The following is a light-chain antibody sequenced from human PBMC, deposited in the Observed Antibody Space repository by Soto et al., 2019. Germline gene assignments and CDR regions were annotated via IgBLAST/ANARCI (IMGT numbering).Light chain of an antibody. CDR3: QQSYSTPIT. J-gene: IGKJ5*01. CDR2: DAS. Sequence: DIQMTQSPSSLSASVGDRVTITCQASQDISNCLNWYQQKPGKAPKLLIYDASKLETGVPSRFSGSGSGTDFTLTISSLQPEDFATYYCQQSYSTPITFGQGTRLEIK. V-gene: IGKV1-39*01. CDR1: QDISNC.